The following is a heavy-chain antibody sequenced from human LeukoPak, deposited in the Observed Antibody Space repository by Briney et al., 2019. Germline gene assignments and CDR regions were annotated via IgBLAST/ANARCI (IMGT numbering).Heavy chain of an antibody. J-gene: IGHJ4*02. V-gene: IGHV3-23*01. Sequence: GGSLRLSCAASGFTFSSYAMSWVRQAPGKGLEWVSGISGSDGSTNYADSVKGRFTISRENSKNTLYLQVNGLRTEDTAVYYCAKGRLLNCRGDCYIFDYWGQGTVVTVSS. CDR2: ISGSDGST. D-gene: IGHD2-21*02. CDR1: GFTFSSYA. CDR3: AKGRLLNCRGDCYIFDY.